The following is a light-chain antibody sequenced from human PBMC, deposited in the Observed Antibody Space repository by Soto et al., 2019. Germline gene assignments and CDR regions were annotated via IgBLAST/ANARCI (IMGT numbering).Light chain of an antibody. CDR2: AAS. CDR1: QSISTY. J-gene: IGKJ5*01. CDR3: QQSYDTPIT. Sequence: DIQMTQSPSSLSASLGDRVTITCRASQSISTYINWYQQNPGRAPKLLIYAASILQSGVPPRFSGSGAGTYFTLTISSLQPEDFTTYYCQQSYDTPITFGQGTRLEI. V-gene: IGKV1-39*01.